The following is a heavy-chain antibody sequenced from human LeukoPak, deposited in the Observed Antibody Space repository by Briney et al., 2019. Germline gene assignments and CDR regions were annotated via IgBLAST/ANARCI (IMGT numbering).Heavy chain of an antibody. CDR2: TSVTGEWM. V-gene: IGHV3-21*05. J-gene: IGHJ4*02. CDR1: GFALNTYS. CDR3: ARDFGAFSTGYYFDC. D-gene: IGHD3/OR15-3a*01. Sequence: GGSLRLSCSASGFALNTYSINWVRQAPGMGLEWISYTSVTGEWMYYADSVKGRFTMSRDNTRESVYLHLNSLRVEDTGIYYCARDFGAFSTGYYFDCWGQGTLVTVSS.